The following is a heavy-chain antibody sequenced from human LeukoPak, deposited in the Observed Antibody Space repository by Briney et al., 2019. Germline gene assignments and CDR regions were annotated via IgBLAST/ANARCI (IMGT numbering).Heavy chain of an antibody. CDR3: VRSITMFQY. CDR2: IKKDGSEK. CDR1: GFTFINYW. V-gene: IGHV3-7*03. D-gene: IGHD3-10*01. Sequence: GGSLRLSCAASGFTFINYWMSWVRQAPGKGLEWVANIKKDGSEKYYVDSVKGRFTISRDNAKNSLYLQMNSLRAEDTALYYCVRSITMFQYWGQGTLVTVSS. J-gene: IGHJ1*01.